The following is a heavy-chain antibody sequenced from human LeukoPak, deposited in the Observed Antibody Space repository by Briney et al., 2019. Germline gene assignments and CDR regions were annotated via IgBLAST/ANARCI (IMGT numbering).Heavy chain of an antibody. CDR2: ISGSGGST. D-gene: IGHD5-12*01. CDR3: AKGGYPAEQPPTGYMDV. CDR1: GFTFSDYY. J-gene: IGHJ6*03. Sequence: GGSLRLSCAASGFTFSDYYMSWVRQAPGKGLEWVSAISGSGGSTYYADSVKGRFTISRDNSKNTLYLQMNSLRAGDTAVYYCAKGGYPAEQPPTGYMDVWGKGTTVTISS. V-gene: IGHV3-23*01.